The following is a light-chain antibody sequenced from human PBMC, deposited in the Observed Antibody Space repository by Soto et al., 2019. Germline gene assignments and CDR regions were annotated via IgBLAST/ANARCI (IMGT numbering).Light chain of an antibody. J-gene: IGLJ1*01. Sequence: QSVLTQPPSASGSPGQSVAISCTGTSRDVGGQNYVSWYQQHPGKAPKLIIYAVSNRPSGVPDRFSGSKSGNTASLTISGLRAEDEDDYYCCSHAGNTNYVFGTGTKLTVL. V-gene: IGLV2-8*01. CDR1: SRDVGGQNY. CDR2: AVS. CDR3: CSHAGNTNYV.